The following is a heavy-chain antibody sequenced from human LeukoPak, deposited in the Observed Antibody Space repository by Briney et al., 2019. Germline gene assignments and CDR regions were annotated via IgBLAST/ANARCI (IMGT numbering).Heavy chain of an antibody. J-gene: IGHJ4*02. CDR3: ASSEWIQLWSPPYFDY. Sequence: SETLSLTCTVSGGSVSSGSYYWSWIRQPPGKGLEWIGYIYCSGSTNYNPSLKSRVTISVDTSKNQFSLKLSSVTAADTAVYYCASSEWIQLWSPPYFDYWGQGTLVTVSS. D-gene: IGHD5-18*01. CDR1: GGSVSSGSYY. CDR2: IYCSGST. V-gene: IGHV4-61*01.